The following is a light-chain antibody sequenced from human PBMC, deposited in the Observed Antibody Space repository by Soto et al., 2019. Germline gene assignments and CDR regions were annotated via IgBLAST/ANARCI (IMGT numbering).Light chain of an antibody. Sequence: EIVLTQSPGTLSLSPGERATLSCRASQSVSNNYLAWYQQKPGQAPRLLIYGASNRATGIPDRFSGSGSGTDFTLTIASLQPDDLATYYCQQYETFSGTFGPGTKVDI. J-gene: IGKJ1*01. CDR3: QQYETFSGT. CDR2: GAS. V-gene: IGKV3-20*01. CDR1: QSVSNNY.